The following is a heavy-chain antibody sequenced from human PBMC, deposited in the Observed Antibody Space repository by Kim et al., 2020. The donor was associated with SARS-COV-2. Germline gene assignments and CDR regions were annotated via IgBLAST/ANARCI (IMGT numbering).Heavy chain of an antibody. Sequence: ASVKVSCKASGYTFTSYYMHWVRQAPGQGLEWMGIINPSGGSTSYAQKFQGRVTMARDTSTSTVYMELSSLRSEDTAVYYCAREAAAGTLDYYYYYGMDVWGQGTTVTVSS. CDR1: GYTFTSYY. CDR2: INPSGGST. V-gene: IGHV1-46*01. J-gene: IGHJ6*02. CDR3: AREAAAGTLDYYYYYGMDV. D-gene: IGHD6-13*01.